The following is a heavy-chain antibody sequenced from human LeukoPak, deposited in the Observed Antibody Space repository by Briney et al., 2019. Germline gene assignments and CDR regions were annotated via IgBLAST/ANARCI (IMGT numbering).Heavy chain of an antibody. CDR3: ARTGEGYSSGWYFGGP. D-gene: IGHD6-19*01. J-gene: IGHJ5*02. CDR2: IYLGDSDT. CDR1: GYSFPSYW. Sequence: GESLKISCKGSGYSFPSYWIGWVRQMPGKGLECMGVIYLGDSDTGYSPSFQGQVTISADKSISTAYLQWSSLKASDTAMYYCARTGEGYSSGWYFGGPWGQGTLVTVSS. V-gene: IGHV5-51*01.